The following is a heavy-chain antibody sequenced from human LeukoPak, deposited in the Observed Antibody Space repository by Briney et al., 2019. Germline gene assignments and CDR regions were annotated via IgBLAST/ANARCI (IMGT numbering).Heavy chain of an antibody. J-gene: IGHJ4*02. Sequence: ASLKVSCKASGYTFTGYYMHWVRQAPGQGLEWMGWINPKSGGTNYAQKFQGRVTMIRDTSISTAYMELSRLRSGDTAVYYCARWSGGKYYYDSSGYYRPRHYFDYWGQGTLVTVSS. D-gene: IGHD3-22*01. V-gene: IGHV1-2*02. CDR2: INPKSGGT. CDR3: ARWSGGKYYYDSSGYYRPRHYFDY. CDR1: GYTFTGYY.